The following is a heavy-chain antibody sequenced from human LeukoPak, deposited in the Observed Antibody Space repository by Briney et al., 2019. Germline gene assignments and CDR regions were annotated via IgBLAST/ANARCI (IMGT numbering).Heavy chain of an antibody. Sequence: TGGSLRLSCAASGFTFSGYAMSWVRQAPGKGQEWVSTITRGGACTYYADSVKGRFTISRDNSKNTLYLRVNSLRAEDTAVYYCARDHPNCVGTDCLLFDYWGQGTLVTVSS. J-gene: IGHJ4*02. V-gene: IGHV3-23*01. CDR2: ITRGGACT. CDR1: GFTFSGYA. D-gene: IGHD2-21*01. CDR3: ARDHPNCVGTDCLLFDY.